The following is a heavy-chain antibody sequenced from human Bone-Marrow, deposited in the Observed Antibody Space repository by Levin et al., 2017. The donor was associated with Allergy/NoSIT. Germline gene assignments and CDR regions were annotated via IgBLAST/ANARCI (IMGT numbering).Heavy chain of an antibody. CDR1: GGSISSAGYH. V-gene: IGHV4-31*03. J-gene: IGHJ4*02. Sequence: LRLSCTVSGGSISSAGYHWTWIRQSPGRGLEWIGYISYRGTTYYNPSLKSRLTMSLDTSEQRFSLNLNSVTAADTAIYYCAILDGYYFDYWGQGTLVPVSS. D-gene: IGHD2/OR15-2a*01. CDR2: ISYRGTT. CDR3: AILDGYYFDY.